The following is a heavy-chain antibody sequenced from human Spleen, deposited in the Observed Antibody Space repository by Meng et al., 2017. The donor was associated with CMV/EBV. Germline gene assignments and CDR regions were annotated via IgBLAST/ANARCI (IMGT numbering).Heavy chain of an antibody. Sequence: ASVKVSCKASGYTFTNSDINWVRQAPGQGLEWMGWISSYNANTNYAQNLQGRVTMTTDTATNTAYMELRSLRYDDTAVYYCARESRITIFGGVSIYGLDVWGQGTTVTVS. J-gene: IGHJ6*02. V-gene: IGHV1-18*01. CDR2: ISSYNANT. CDR1: GYTFTNSD. CDR3: ARESRITIFGGVSIYGLDV. D-gene: IGHD3-3*01.